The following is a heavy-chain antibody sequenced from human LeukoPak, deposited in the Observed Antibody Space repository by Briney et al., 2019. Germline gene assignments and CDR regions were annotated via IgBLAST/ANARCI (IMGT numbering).Heavy chain of an antibody. V-gene: IGHV4-39*01. D-gene: IGHD6-19*01. CDR3: GRHFSRGWTYQYGMDV. CDR1: GVSIATDSYY. J-gene: IGHJ6*02. Sequence: SETLSLTCTVSGVSIATDSYYWGWIRLPPGKGLEWIGSIDHSGGTYYSSSLKSLATVSVNTSKNQFSLNLRSVTAADTAVYYCGRHFSRGWTYQYGMDVWGQGTTVTVSS. CDR2: IDHSGGT.